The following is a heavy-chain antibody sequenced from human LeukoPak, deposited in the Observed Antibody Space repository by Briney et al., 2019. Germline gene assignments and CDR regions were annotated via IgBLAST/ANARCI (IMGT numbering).Heavy chain of an antibody. CDR1: GYTFTSYD. V-gene: IGHV1-69*05. Sequence: GASVKVSCKASGYTFTSYDINWVRQATGQGLEWMGGIIPIFGTANYAQKFQGRVTITTDESTSTAYMELSSLRSEDTAVYYCARDLFRFLEMFDPWGQGTLVTVSS. J-gene: IGHJ5*02. CDR2: IIPIFGTA. CDR3: ARDLFRFLEMFDP. D-gene: IGHD3-3*01.